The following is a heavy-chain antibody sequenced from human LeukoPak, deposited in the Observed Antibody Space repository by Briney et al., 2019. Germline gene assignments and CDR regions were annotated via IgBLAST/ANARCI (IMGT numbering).Heavy chain of an antibody. CDR1: GYIFMNFG. Sequence: GASVKVSCKASGYIFMNFGMGWVRQAPGQGLEWLGWTSAYNGDTNYAQKFRGRVTMTTDTSTSTAYMEVRSLTSDDTAIYYCARSGDGNWFDPWGQGTLVIVSS. CDR3: ARSGDGNWFDP. J-gene: IGHJ5*02. V-gene: IGHV1-18*01. CDR2: TSAYNGDT.